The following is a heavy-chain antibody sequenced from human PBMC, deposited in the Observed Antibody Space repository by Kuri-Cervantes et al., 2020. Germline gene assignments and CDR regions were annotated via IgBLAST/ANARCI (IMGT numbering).Heavy chain of an antibody. CDR3: ARDGARGSPLGLKYGMDV. D-gene: IGHD6-6*01. V-gene: IGHV1-2*02. Sequence: ASVQVSCKASGYTFTGYYMHWVRQATGQGLEWMGWINPNSGGTNYAQKFQGRVTMTRDTSISTAYMELSRLRSDDTAVYYCARDGARGSPLGLKYGMDVWGQGTTVTVSS. J-gene: IGHJ6*02. CDR2: INPNSGGT. CDR1: GYTFTGYY.